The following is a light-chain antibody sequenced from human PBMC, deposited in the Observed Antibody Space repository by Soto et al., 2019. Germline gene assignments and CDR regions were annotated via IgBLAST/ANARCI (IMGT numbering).Light chain of an antibody. CDR3: QQYVNSPVT. CDR1: QSVSSY. CDR2: DAS. Sequence: EIVFTQSPATLALSPEERATLYCRASQSVSSYLAWYQQKPGQAPRLLIYDASNRATGIPARFSGSGSGTDFTLTISRLEPEDFAVYYCQQYVNSPVTFGQGTK. J-gene: IGKJ2*01. V-gene: IGKV3-11*01.